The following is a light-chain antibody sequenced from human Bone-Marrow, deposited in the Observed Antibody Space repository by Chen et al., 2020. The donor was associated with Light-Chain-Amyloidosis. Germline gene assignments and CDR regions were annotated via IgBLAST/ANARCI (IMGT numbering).Light chain of an antibody. Sequence: SYELTQPPSVSVSPGQTARITCSGDDLPTKYAYWYQQKPGQAPVLVIHRDTERPSGISERFSGSSSGTTATLTISGVQAEDEADYHCQSADSIGTYEVIFSGGTKLTVL. J-gene: IGLJ2*01. CDR3: QSADSIGTYEVI. CDR2: RDT. V-gene: IGLV3-25*03. CDR1: DLPTKY.